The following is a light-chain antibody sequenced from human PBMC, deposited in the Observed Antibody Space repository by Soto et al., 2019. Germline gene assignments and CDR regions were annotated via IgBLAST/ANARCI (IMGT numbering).Light chain of an antibody. J-gene: IGLJ2*01. CDR1: SSDVGRYNR. CDR3: CSFTGTTIGV. Sequence: QSALTQPPSASGSPGQSVTISCTGTSSDVGRYNRVSWYQHYPGKAPKLMIYEVNKRPSEVPVRFSGSKSGNTASLTVSGLQAEDEADYYCCSFTGTTIGVFGGGTKLTVL. V-gene: IGLV2-8*01. CDR2: EVN.